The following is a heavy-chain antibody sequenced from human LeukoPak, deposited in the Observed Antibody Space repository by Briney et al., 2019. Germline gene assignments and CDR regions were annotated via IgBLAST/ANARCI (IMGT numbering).Heavy chain of an antibody. CDR1: GYTLSELS. D-gene: IGHD3-9*01. Sequence: ASVKVSCKVSGYTLSELSMHWVRQAPGKGLEWMGGFDPEDGETIYAQKFQGRVTMTEDTSTDTAYMELSSLRSEDTAVYYCATSRPEYHYDILTGYHYRNWFDPWGQGTLVTVSS. CDR2: FDPEDGET. CDR3: ATSRPEYHYDILTGYHYRNWFDP. V-gene: IGHV1-24*01. J-gene: IGHJ5*02.